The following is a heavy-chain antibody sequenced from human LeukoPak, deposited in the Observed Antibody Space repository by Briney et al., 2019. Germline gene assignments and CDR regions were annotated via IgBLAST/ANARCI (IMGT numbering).Heavy chain of an antibody. CDR3: ARDMRPNFDWAY. CDR1: GGTFSSYA. Sequence: SVKVSCKASGGTFSSYAISWVRQAPGQGLEWMGGIIPIFGTANYAQKFQGRVTITADESTSTAYMELSSLRSEDTAVYYCARDMRPNFDWAYWGQGTLVTVSS. J-gene: IGHJ4*02. CDR2: IIPIFGTA. V-gene: IGHV1-69*13. D-gene: IGHD3-9*01.